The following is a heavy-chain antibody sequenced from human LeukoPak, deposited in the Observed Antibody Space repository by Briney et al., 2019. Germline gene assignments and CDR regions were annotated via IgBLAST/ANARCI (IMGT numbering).Heavy chain of an antibody. D-gene: IGHD2-21*01. J-gene: IGHJ4*02. Sequence: SETLSLTCTVSGGSVSSGSYYWSWIRQPPGKGLDWIGYIYYSGSTNYNPSLKSRVTISVDTSKNQFSLKLSSVTAADTAVYYCARLRARTYSLDYWGQGTLVTVSS. CDR2: IYYSGST. V-gene: IGHV4-61*01. CDR1: GGSVSSGSYY. CDR3: ARLRARTYSLDY.